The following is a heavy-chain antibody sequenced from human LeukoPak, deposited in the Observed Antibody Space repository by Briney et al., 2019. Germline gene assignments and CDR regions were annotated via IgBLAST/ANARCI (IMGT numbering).Heavy chain of an antibody. J-gene: IGHJ6*02. CDR1: GFTFSSYE. CDR3: SRHMGVRGYYYYYGMDV. D-gene: IGHD1-26*01. CDR2: ISSSGSTI. V-gene: IGHV3-48*03. Sequence: GGSLSLSCAASGFTFSSYEMNWVRQAPGKGLEWVSYISSSGSTIYYADSVKGRFTISRDNAKNSLYLQMNSLRAEDTAVYYCSRHMGVRGYYYYYGMDVWGQGTTVTVSS.